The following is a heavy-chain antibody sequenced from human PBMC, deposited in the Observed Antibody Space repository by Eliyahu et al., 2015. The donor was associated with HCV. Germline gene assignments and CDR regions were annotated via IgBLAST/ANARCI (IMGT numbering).Heavy chain of an antibody. D-gene: IGHD2-21*02. CDR3: AKDFTPHSKIVVVTAIDS. V-gene: IGHV3-30*18. Sequence: QVQLVESGGGVVQPGRSLRLSCAASGFAFSHYAMHWVRQAPGKGLEWVAVISYDGKTEYYGDSVKGRFTISRDNPKNTLHLHMNSLSPEDTAIYYCAKDFTPHSKIVVVTAIDSWGQGTLVTVSS. J-gene: IGHJ4*02. CDR2: ISYDGKTE. CDR1: GFAFSHYA.